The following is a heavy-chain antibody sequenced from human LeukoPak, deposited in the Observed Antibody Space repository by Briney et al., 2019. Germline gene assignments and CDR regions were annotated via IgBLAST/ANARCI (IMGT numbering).Heavy chain of an antibody. CDR1: GFAFNIYV. D-gene: IGHD3-22*01. CDR3: AKAHDIYYSNYFDP. CDR2: IRYDGSNK. J-gene: IGHJ4*02. V-gene: IGHV3-30*02. Sequence: GGSLRPSCAASGFAFNIYVMHWVRQAPGKELEWMASIRYDGSNKYYANSVKGRFTISRDNSKSTLYLQMNSLRAEDTAIYYCAKAHDIYYSNYFDPWGQGTLVTVSS.